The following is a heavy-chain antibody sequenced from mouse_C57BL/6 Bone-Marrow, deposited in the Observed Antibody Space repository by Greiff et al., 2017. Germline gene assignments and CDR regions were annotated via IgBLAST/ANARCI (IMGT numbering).Heavy chain of an antibody. Sequence: EVKLVESGGGLVKPGGSLKLSCAASGFTFSDYGMHWVRQAPEKGLEWVAYISSGSSTIYYADTVKGRFTISRDNAKNTLFLQMTSLRSEDTAMYYCARGYSMDYGGQGTSVTVSA. CDR3: ARGYSMDY. V-gene: IGHV5-17*01. D-gene: IGHD1-2*01. J-gene: IGHJ4*01. CDR2: ISSGSSTI. CDR1: GFTFSDYG.